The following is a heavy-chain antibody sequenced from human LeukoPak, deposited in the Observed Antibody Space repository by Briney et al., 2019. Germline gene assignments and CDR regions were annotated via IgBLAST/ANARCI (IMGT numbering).Heavy chain of an antibody. V-gene: IGHV3-48*03. CDR3: ARVTQGLDY. Sequence: GGSLRLSCAASGFTFSHYEMNWVRQAPGKGLEWVSYISSSGSTIYYADSVKGRFTISRDNAKNSLYLQMNSLRAEDTALYYCARVTQGLDYWGLGTLVTVSS. CDR2: ISSSGSTI. J-gene: IGHJ4*02. CDR1: GFTFSHYE.